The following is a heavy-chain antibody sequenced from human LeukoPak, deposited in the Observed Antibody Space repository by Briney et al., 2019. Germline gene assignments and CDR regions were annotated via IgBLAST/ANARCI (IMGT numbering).Heavy chain of an antibody. CDR2: ISGSGGST. Sequence: GGSLRLSCAASGFTFSSYAMSWVRQAPGKGLEWVSAISGSGGSTYYADSVKGRFTISRDNSKNTLYLQMNSLRAEDAAVYYCAKDPVAVTRYFDLWGRGTLVTVSS. J-gene: IGHJ2*01. V-gene: IGHV3-23*01. CDR3: AKDPVAVTRYFDL. CDR1: GFTFSSYA. D-gene: IGHD6-19*01.